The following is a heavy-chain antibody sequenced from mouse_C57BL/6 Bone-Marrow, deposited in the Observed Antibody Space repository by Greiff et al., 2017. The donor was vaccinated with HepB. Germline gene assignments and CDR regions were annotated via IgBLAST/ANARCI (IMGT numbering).Heavy chain of an antibody. J-gene: IGHJ2*01. CDR2: IRSKSNNYAT. CDR3: VRDSSGYFDY. V-gene: IGHV10-1*01. Sequence: VQLKESGGGLVQPKGSLKLSCAASGFSFNTYAMNWVRQAPGKGLEWVARIRSKSNNYATYYADSVKDRFTISRDDSESMLYLQMINLKTEDTAMYYCVRDSSGYFDYWGQGTTLTVSS. CDR1: GFSFNTYA. D-gene: IGHD3-2*02.